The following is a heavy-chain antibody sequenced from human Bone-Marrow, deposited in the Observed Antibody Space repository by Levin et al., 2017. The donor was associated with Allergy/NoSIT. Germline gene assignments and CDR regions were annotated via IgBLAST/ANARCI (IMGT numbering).Heavy chain of an antibody. Sequence: GGSLRLSCAASGFTFSDYAMSWVRQAPGKGLEWVSGISGGGGSTYYADSVKGRFTISRDNSKNTLSLQMNSLRAEDTAVYYCAQLQEKHIVVVPTPIWGGYYFDSWGQGTLVTVSS. V-gene: IGHV3-23*01. CDR1: GFTFSDYA. J-gene: IGHJ4*02. CDR3: AQLQEKHIVVVPTPIWGGYYFDS. CDR2: ISGGGGST. D-gene: IGHD2-2*02.